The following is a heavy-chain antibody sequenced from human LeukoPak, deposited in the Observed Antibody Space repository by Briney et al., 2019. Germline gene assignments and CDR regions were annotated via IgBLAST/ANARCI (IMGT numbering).Heavy chain of an antibody. D-gene: IGHD3-3*01. V-gene: IGHV1-69*04. Sequence: GASVKVSCKASGGTFSSYAISWVRQAPGQGLEWMGRIIPILGIANYAQKFQGRATITADKSTSTAYMELSSLRSEDTAVYYCARDGVVIINWGQGTLVTVSS. CDR1: GGTFSSYA. CDR2: IIPILGIA. J-gene: IGHJ4*02. CDR3: ARDGVVIIN.